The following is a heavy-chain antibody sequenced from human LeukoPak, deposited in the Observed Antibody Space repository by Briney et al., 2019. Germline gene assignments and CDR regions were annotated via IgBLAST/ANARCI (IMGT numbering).Heavy chain of an antibody. D-gene: IGHD6-19*01. J-gene: IGHJ4*02. V-gene: IGHV1-2*02. Sequence: ASVTVSCKASGYTFTAYYIHWVRQAPGQGLEWMGWINPNSGDTNYAQKFQGRVTMTRDTSINTAYMELSRLRSDATAVYYCARGTSPIAVAATPLFDYWGQGTLVTVSS. CDR1: GYTFTAYY. CDR3: ARGTSPIAVAATPLFDY. CDR2: INPNSGDT.